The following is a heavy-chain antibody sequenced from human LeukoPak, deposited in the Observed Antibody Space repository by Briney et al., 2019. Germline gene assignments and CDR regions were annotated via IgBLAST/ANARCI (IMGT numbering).Heavy chain of an antibody. J-gene: IGHJ3*02. D-gene: IGHD1-26*01. CDR3: AREGRIVGGTSAFDI. V-gene: IGHV3-48*03. Sequence: PGGSLRLSCAASGFTFSSNEMNWVRQVPGKGLEWVSYISSSGSTKYGDSVKGRFTISRDNAKNSLYLQMNSLRAEDTAVYYCAREGRIVGGTSAFDIWGQGTMVTVSS. CDR1: GFTFSSNE. CDR2: ISSSGST.